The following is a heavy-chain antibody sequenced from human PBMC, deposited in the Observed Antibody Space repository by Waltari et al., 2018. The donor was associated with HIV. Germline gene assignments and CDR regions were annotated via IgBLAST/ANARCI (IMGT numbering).Heavy chain of an antibody. D-gene: IGHD4-17*01. J-gene: IGHJ6*02. Sequence: QVQLQESGPGLVKPSQTLSLTCTVSGGPVRSDSHYLSWIRQHPGKGLEWIGYIYYSGSTYYNPSLKSRVIISIDTSQNQFSLELTSVTAADTAVYYCARDSGLYGTYSHGMDVWGQGTTVTVSS. CDR1: GGPVRSDSHY. CDR2: IYYSGST. V-gene: IGHV4-31*03. CDR3: ARDSGLYGTYSHGMDV.